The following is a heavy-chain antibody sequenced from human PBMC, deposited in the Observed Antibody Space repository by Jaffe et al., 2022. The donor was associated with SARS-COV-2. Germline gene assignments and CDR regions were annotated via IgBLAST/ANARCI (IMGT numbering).Heavy chain of an antibody. CDR3: ASKGGSGSLYYGMDV. D-gene: IGHD3-10*01. Sequence: EVQLEESGGDLVQPGGSLRLSCAASGLTFSDLYMDWVRQAPGKGLEWVARSRNKANKYTTEYAASVKGRFTISRDDSKNSVYLQMNSLKTEDTAVYYCASKGGSGSLYYGMDVWGQGTTVTVSS. V-gene: IGHV3-72*01. CDR1: GLTFSDLY. J-gene: IGHJ6*02. CDR2: SRNKANKYTT.